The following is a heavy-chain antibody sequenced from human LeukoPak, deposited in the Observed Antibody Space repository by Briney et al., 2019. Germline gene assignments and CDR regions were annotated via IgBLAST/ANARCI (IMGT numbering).Heavy chain of an antibody. J-gene: IGHJ3*02. CDR2: IYYSGST. D-gene: IGHD3-3*01. CDR1: GGSISSYY. CDR3: ARGGLDFWSGYYKGGGPDAFDI. V-gene: IGHV4-59*01. Sequence: SETPSLTCTVSGGSISSYYWSWIRQPPGKGLEWIGYIYYSGSTNYNPSLMSRVTISVDTSKNQFSLKLSSVTAADTAVYYCARGGLDFWSGYYKGGGPDAFDIWGQGTMVTVSS.